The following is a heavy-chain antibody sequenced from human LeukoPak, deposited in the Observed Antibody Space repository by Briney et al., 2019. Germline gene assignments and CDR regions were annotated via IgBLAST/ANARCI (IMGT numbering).Heavy chain of an antibody. V-gene: IGHV4-34*01. D-gene: IGHD2-2*01. CDR3: ARRRWGYCSSTSCFQGWFDP. CDR2: INHSGST. Sequence: SETLSLTCAVYGGSFSGYYWSWIRQPPGKGLEWIGEINHSGSTNYNPSFKSRVTISVDTSKNQFSLKLSSVTAADTAVYYCARRRWGYCSSTSCFQGWFDPWGQGTLVTVSS. CDR1: GGSFSGYY. J-gene: IGHJ5*02.